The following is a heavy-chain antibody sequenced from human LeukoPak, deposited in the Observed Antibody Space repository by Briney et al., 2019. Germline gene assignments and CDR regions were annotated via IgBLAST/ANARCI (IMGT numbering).Heavy chain of an antibody. CDR1: GYSFSTYW. J-gene: IGHJ4*02. CDR3: ARPTYYYDSSVGY. V-gene: IGHV5-51*01. D-gene: IGHD3-22*01. CDR2: IYPGDSDT. Sequence: GESLKISCKGSGYSFSTYWIGWVRQMPGKGLEWMGIIYPGDSDTRYSPSFQGQVTISADKSISTAYLQWSSLKASGTAMYYCARPTYYYDSSVGYWGQGTLVTVSS.